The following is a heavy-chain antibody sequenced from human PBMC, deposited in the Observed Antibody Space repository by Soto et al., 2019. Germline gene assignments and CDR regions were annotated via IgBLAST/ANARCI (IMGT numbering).Heavy chain of an antibody. J-gene: IGHJ4*02. CDR2: INSSGGST. Sequence: GGSLRLSCAASGFTFSSYAMHWVRQAPGQGLEWMGIINSSGGSTRYAQKFQGRVTMSRDTSTSIVYMELRSLRSEDTAVYYCVRNRYYDSSGPPFDYWGQGTLVTVSS. D-gene: IGHD3-22*01. CDR1: GFTFSSYA. CDR3: VRNRYYDSSGPPFDY. V-gene: IGHV1-46*03.